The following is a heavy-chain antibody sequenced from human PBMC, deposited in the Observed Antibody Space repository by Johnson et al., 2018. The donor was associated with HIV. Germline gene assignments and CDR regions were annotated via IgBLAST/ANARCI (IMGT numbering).Heavy chain of an antibody. V-gene: IGHV3-66*01. J-gene: IGHJ3*01. D-gene: IGHD3-16*01. CDR3: AKYDRFAFDV. CDR2: INSGGGT. CDR1: GLTVSSNY. Sequence: VQLVESGGGLVQPGGSLRLSCAASGLTVSSNYMTWVRQGPGKGLEWVSVINSGGGTYYADSVTGRFTISRDNAKNSLYLQMNNLRAEDTAVYFCAKYDRFAFDVWGQGTMVTVSS.